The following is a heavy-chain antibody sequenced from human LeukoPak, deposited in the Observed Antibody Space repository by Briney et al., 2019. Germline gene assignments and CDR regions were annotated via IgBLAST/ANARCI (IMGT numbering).Heavy chain of an antibody. J-gene: IGHJ3*02. V-gene: IGHV1-3*01. Sequence: ASVKVSCKASGYTFTSYAMHWVRQAPGQRLEWMGWINAGNGNTEYSQKFQGRVTITRDTSASTAYMELSSLRSEDTAVYYCAREHGDYLGAFDIWGQGTMVTVSS. CDR2: INAGNGNT. D-gene: IGHD4-17*01. CDR1: GYTFTSYA. CDR3: AREHGDYLGAFDI.